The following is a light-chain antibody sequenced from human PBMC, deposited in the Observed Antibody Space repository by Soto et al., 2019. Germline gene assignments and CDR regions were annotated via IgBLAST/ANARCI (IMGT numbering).Light chain of an antibody. V-gene: IGKV1-5*03. CDR3: QHYSGDRAT. CDR1: QSINKW. J-gene: IGKJ1*01. CDR2: EVS. Sequence: DILLTQSPSTLSASVGDRVTISCRASQSINKWLAWYQHKPGKAPNLLIYEVSTLHSGVPSRFSGIGSGTEFTLTISSLRPDDFATYYCQHYSGDRATFGQGTKVEI.